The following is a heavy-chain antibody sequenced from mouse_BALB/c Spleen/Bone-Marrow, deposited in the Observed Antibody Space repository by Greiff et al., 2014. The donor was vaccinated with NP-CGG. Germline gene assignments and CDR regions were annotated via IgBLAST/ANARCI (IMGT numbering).Heavy chain of an antibody. J-gene: IGHJ3*01. CDR1: GFNIKDTY. V-gene: IGHV14-3*02. D-gene: IGHD1-1*01. CDR3: AIYYYGSSGFAY. Sequence: EVQLQQSGAELVKPGASVKLSCTASGFNIKDTYMHWVKQRPEQGLDWIGRIDPANGNTKYDPKFQGKATITADTSSNTAYLQLSSLTSEDTAVYYCAIYYYGSSGFAYWGQGTLVTVSA. CDR2: IDPANGNT.